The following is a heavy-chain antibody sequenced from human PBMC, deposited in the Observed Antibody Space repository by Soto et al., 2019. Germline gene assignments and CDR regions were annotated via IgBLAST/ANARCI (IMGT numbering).Heavy chain of an antibody. D-gene: IGHD6-13*01. CDR2: FDPEDGET. V-gene: IGHV1-24*01. CDR1: GYTLTELS. Sequence: ASVKVSCKVSGYTLTELSMHWVRQAPGKGLEWMGGFDPEDGETSYAQKFQGRVTMTEDTSTDTAYMELSSLRSEDTAVYYCATGNPAAGNYYYGMDVWGQGTTVTVSS. J-gene: IGHJ6*02. CDR3: ATGNPAAGNYYYGMDV.